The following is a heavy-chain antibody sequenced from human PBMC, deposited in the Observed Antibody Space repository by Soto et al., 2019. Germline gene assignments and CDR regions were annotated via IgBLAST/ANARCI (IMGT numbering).Heavy chain of an antibody. Sequence: EVQLVESGGGMVEPRGSLKLSCAASGFSFGTYVMNWVRQAPGKGLEWVSGISGSGGRVYSADSVKGRFTISRDNSRNTLYLQMNSLRAEDTAVYYCVRATYFSDSSGYTRCFDYWGQGTLVTVSS. V-gene: IGHV3-23*04. CDR1: GFSFGTYV. CDR2: ISGSGGRV. CDR3: VRATYFSDSSGYTRCFDY. J-gene: IGHJ4*02. D-gene: IGHD3-22*01.